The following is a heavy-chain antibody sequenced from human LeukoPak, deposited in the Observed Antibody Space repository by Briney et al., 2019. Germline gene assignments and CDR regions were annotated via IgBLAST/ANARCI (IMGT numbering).Heavy chain of an antibody. CDR2: IYYTGST. J-gene: IGHJ4*02. CDR1: RDSISTYY. V-gene: IGHV4-59*01. CDR3: ARGGGIAAARVDY. Sequence: SETLSLTCTVSRDSISTYYWSWIRQPPGTGLEWLGYIYYTGSTNYNPSLNSRVTISVDTSKNQFSLRLSSVTAADTAVYYCARGGGIAAARVDYWGQGTLVTVSS. D-gene: IGHD6-13*01.